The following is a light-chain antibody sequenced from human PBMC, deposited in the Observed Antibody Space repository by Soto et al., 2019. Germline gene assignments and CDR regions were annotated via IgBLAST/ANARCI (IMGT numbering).Light chain of an antibody. CDR3: QQYGRSLT. CDR2: GAS. Sequence: EIVLTQAPCTLSLSPGERVSLSCRASQSVPSRFLAWYQRKPGQAPRLLRYGASSRATAIPARFSGSGSATDFTLTISRLEPEDLAVYFCQQYGRSLTFGGGTKVEIK. J-gene: IGKJ4*01. V-gene: IGKV3-20*01. CDR1: QSVPSRF.